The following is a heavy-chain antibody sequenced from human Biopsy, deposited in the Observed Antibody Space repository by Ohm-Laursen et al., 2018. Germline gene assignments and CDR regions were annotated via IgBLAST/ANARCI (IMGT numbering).Heavy chain of an antibody. J-gene: IGHJ6*02. CDR1: GFSVSSYD. CDR2: ISETSSHI. CDR3: ARDSSRRAREGGMDV. Sequence: SLRLSCAASGFSVSSYDMNWVRQAPGKGLEWISYISETSSHIYDADSVRDRFTVVRDIAKNSLYLQLNSLRVEDTAVYYCARDSSRRAREGGMDVWGQGTTVTVSS. V-gene: IGHV3-21*01. D-gene: IGHD6-6*01.